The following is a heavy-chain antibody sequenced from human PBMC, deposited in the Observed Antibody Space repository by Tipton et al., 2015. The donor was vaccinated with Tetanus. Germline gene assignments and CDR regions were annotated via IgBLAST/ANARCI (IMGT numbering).Heavy chain of an antibody. CDR2: ISPSGNT. D-gene: IGHD5/OR15-5a*01. Sequence: PGLVKPSETLSLSCAVSGVSIRSSSFFWRWIRQPPGKGLEWIGEISPSGNTNYNPSLKSRVTISADTSRNQFSLTLSSVTAADTAVYYCARLREIVSRSGWAFDYWGQGILVTVSS. J-gene: IGHJ4*02. CDR3: ARLREIVSRSGWAFDY. CDR1: GVSIRSSSFF. V-gene: IGHV4-39*07.